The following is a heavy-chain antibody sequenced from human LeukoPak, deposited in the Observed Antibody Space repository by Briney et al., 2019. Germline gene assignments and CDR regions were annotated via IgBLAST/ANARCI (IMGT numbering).Heavy chain of an antibody. V-gene: IGHV4-4*02. D-gene: IGHD3-22*01. CDR1: GGSISSSNW. CDR3: ARDQGTIILGYFDY. Sequence: SETLSLTCTVSGGSISSSNWWSWVRQPPGKGLEWIGEIYHSGSTYYNPSLKSRVTISVDTSKKHFSLKLNSVTAADTAVYYCARDQGTIILGYFDYWGQGTLVTVSS. CDR2: IYHSGST. J-gene: IGHJ4*02.